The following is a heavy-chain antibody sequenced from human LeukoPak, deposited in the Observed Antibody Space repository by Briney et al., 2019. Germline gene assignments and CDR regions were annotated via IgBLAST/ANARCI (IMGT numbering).Heavy chain of an antibody. V-gene: IGHV3-15*07. J-gene: IGHJ4*02. CDR3: TTGSLLWGSPSPFDY. CDR2: IKSKTDGGTT. D-gene: IGHD7-27*01. CDR1: GFTFSNAW. Sequence: GGSLRLSCAASGFTFSNAWMNWVRQAPGKGLEWVGRIKSKTDGGTTDYAAPVKGRFTISRDDSKNTLYLQMNSPKTEDTAVYYCTTGSLLWGSPSPFDYWGQGTLVTVSS.